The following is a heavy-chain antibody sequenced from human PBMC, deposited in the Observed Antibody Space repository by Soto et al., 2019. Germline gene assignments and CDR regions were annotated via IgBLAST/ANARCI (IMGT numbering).Heavy chain of an antibody. V-gene: IGHV1-3*01. D-gene: IGHD2-2*01. CDR1: GYTFTSYA. CDR3: ARSVVVPTAPDY. Sequence: QVQLVQSGAEVKKPGASVKVSCKASGYTFTSYAMHWVRQAPGQRLEWMGWFNAGNGNTKYSQKFQGRVTITRDTSASTAYMELSSLRSEDTAVYYCARSVVVPTAPDYWGQGTLVTVSS. J-gene: IGHJ4*02. CDR2: FNAGNGNT.